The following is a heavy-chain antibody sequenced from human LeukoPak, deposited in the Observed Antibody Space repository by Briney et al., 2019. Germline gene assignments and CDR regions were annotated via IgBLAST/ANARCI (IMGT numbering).Heavy chain of an antibody. J-gene: IGHJ4*02. CDR2: ISYGGNDK. D-gene: IGHD3-10*01. CDR1: GFTFRNYG. Sequence: GGSLRLSCAASGFTFRNYGMQWVRQAPGKGLEWVAIISYGGNDKYNADSVKGRFTISRDNSKKTQHLQMNSLTAEDTAMYSCASLRGYRNGQQRYYFVYRGQGTLVTVSS. CDR3: ASLRGYRNGQQRYYFVY. V-gene: IGHV3-30*03.